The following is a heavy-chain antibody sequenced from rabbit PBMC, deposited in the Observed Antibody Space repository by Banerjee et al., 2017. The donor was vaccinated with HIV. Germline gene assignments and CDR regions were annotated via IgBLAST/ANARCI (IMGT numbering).Heavy chain of an antibody. CDR2: INTSTGNT. J-gene: IGHJ4*01. CDR3: ARDAGYAGSNL. D-gene: IGHD4-2*01. Sequence: QQQLEESGGGLVKPEGSLTLSCTASGFSFSNKYVMCWVRQAPGKGLEWIACINTSTGNTVYASWAKGRFTISLDNAQNTVFLQMTSLTAADTATYFCARDAGYAGSNLWGQGTLVTVS. CDR1: GFSFSNKYV. V-gene: IGHV1S45*01.